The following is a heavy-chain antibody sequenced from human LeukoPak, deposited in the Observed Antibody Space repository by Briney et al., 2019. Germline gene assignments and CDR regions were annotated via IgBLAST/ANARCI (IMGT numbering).Heavy chain of an antibody. D-gene: IGHD1-1*01. V-gene: IGHV3-23*01. CDR2: ISSIDGST. Sequence: PGGSLRLSCAASGFTFSSYGMSWVRQAPGKGLEWVSGISSIDGSTYYADSVKGRFTVSRHNSKNTLYLQMNSLRAEDTAVYYCAKEWHLEDWGQGTLVTVSS. CDR3: AKEWHLED. J-gene: IGHJ4*02. CDR1: GFTFSSYG.